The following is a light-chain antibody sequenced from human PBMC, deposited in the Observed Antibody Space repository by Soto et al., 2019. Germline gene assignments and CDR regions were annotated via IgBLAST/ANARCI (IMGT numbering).Light chain of an antibody. J-gene: IGKJ5*01. CDR1: QSVINNY. Sequence: EIVLTQSPDTLSLSPGDSATLSCRASQSVINNYLAWYQQMPGRAPRLLIYGASNRATGVPDRFIGSGSGTDFTLSISRLEPEYFALFYCQQYHDSITFGQGTRLEI. V-gene: IGKV3-20*01. CDR3: QQYHDSIT. CDR2: GAS.